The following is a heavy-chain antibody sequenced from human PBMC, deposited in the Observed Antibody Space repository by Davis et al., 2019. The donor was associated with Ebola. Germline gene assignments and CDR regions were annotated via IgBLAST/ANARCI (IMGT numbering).Heavy chain of an antibody. CDR2: INHSGST. V-gene: IGHV4-34*01. D-gene: IGHD6-13*01. Sequence: PSESLSLTCAVYGGSFSGYYWSWIRQPPGKGLEWIGEINHSGSTNYNPSLKSRVTISVDTSKNQFSLKLSSVTAADTAVYYCARDRVVGSSWYCVDGWCQGTTVTVSS. CDR3: ARDRVVGSSWYCVDG. J-gene: IGHJ6*02. CDR1: GGSFSGYY.